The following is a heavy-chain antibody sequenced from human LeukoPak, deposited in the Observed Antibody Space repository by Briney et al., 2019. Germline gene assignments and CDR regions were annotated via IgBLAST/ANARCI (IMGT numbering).Heavy chain of an antibody. CDR3: AKATPPNYYDSSGSTDY. J-gene: IGHJ4*02. CDR2: ISGSGGST. CDR1: GFTFDDYG. V-gene: IGHV3-23*01. Sequence: GGSLRLSCAASGFTFDDYGMSWVRQAPGKGLEWVSAISGSGGSTYYADSVKGRFTISRDNSKNTLYLQMNSLRAEDTAVYYCAKATPPNYYDSSGSTDYWGQGTLVTVSS. D-gene: IGHD3-22*01.